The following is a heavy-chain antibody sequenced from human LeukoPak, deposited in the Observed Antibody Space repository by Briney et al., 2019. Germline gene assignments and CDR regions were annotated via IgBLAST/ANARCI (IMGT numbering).Heavy chain of an antibody. D-gene: IGHD3-3*01. J-gene: IGHJ4*02. Sequence: SETLSLTCTVSGYSISSGYYWGWIRQPPGQGLEWIGSIYHSGSTYYNPSLKSRVTISVDTSKNQFSLKLSSVTAADTAVYYCAAITIFGVVKLWGQGALVTVSS. CDR1: GYSISSGYY. CDR3: AAITIFGVVKL. V-gene: IGHV4-38-2*02. CDR2: IYHSGST.